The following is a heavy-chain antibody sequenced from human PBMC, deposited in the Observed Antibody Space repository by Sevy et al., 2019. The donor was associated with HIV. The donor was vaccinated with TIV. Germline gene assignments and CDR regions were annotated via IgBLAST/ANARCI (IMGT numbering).Heavy chain of an antibody. D-gene: IGHD3-10*01. CDR3: TRDPGVPGDY. CDR1: GFTVSSNY. CDR2: IYSGGST. Sequence: GGSLRLSCAASGFTVSSNYMSWVRQAPGKGLEWVSIIYSGGSTYYADSVKGRFTISRDNSKNTLYLQMNSLRVEDTAVYYCTRDPGVPGDYWGQGTLVTVSS. V-gene: IGHV3-53*01. J-gene: IGHJ4*02.